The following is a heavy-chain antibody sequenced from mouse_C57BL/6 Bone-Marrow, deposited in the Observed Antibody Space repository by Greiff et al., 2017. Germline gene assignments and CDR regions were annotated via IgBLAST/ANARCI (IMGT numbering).Heavy chain of an antibody. CDR3: AKKSYGSSYYAMDY. V-gene: IGHV2-5*01. J-gene: IGHJ4*01. CDR2: LWRGGST. CDR1: GFSLTSYG. Sequence: QVQLKQSGPGLVQPSQSLSITCTVSGFSLTSYGVHWVRQSPGKGLEWLGVLWRGGSTDYNAAFMSRLSITKDNSKSQVFFKMNSLQADDTAIYYCAKKSYGSSYYAMDYWGQGTSVTVSS. D-gene: IGHD1-1*01.